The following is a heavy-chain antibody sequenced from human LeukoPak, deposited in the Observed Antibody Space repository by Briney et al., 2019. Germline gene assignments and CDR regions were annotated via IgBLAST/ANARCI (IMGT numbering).Heavy chain of an antibody. V-gene: IGHV3-64D*09. Sequence: GGSLRLSCSASGFTFSSYDMYWVRQAPGKGLEYVSAISINGGSTYYADSVKGRFTISRDNSKTTLYLQMSSLRVEDTAVYYCVNDGSGGYDHDYWGQGTLVTVSS. CDR3: VNDGSGGYDHDY. CDR1: GFTFSSYD. D-gene: IGHD5-12*01. CDR2: ISINGGST. J-gene: IGHJ4*02.